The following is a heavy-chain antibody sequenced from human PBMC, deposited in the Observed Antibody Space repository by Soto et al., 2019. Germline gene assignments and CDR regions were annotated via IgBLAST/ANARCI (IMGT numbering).Heavy chain of an antibody. CDR2: IDPSDSYT. D-gene: IGHD2-15*01. V-gene: IGHV5-10-1*01. CDR3: ARGRRHCSGGSCYPLFDY. Sequence: GESLKISCKRSGYSFTSYLISWVRQMPGKGLEWMGRIDPSDSYTNYNPSFQGHVTILADKSISTAYLQWSSLKASDTAMYYCARGRRHCSGGSCYPLFDYWGQGTLVTVS. CDR1: GYSFTSYL. J-gene: IGHJ4*02.